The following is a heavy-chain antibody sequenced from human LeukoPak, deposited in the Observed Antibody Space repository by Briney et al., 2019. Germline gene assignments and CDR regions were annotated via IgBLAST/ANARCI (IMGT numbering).Heavy chain of an antibody. CDR3: ARHERDVSLDHAFDI. J-gene: IGHJ3*02. Sequence: SETLSLTCAVYGVSFSGYYWSWIRQPPGKGLEWIGEINHSGSTNYNPSLKSRVTISVDTSKNQLSLKLSSVTAADTAVYYCARHERDVSLDHAFDIWGQGTMVTVSS. CDR1: GVSFSGYY. V-gene: IGHV4-34*01. D-gene: IGHD5-24*01. CDR2: INHSGST.